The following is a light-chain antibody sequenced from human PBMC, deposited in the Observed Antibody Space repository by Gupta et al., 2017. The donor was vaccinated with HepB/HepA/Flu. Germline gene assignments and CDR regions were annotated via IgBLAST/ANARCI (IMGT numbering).Light chain of an antibody. V-gene: IGKV1-39*01. CDR3: LHAYSAQS. CDR1: QSISSY. J-gene: IGKJ1*01. Sequence: DIQMTQSPSSLSASVGDRVTITCRESQSISSYLNWYQQKPGKAPKLLIYAASRGQSGVPSRFTERGFGTDFTLTSSRPQNEDFAIFYFLHAYSAQSFGQGTRLEIK. CDR2: AAS.